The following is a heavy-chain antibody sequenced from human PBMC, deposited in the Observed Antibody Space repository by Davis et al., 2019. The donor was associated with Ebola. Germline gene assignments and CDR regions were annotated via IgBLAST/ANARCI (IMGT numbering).Heavy chain of an antibody. V-gene: IGHV3-21*01. Sequence: PGGSLRLSCAASGFTFSSYTMNWVRQAPGKGLEWVSSLSRSSTYIFYADSVKGRFTIPRDNAKNSLYMEMNSLRVEDTAVYYCARETAHCGGDCYDYWGQGTLVTVSS. D-gene: IGHD2-21*01. J-gene: IGHJ4*02. CDR3: ARETAHCGGDCYDY. CDR1: GFTFSSYT. CDR2: LSRSSTYI.